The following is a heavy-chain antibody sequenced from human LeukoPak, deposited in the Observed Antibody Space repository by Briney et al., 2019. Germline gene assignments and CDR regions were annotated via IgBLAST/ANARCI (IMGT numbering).Heavy chain of an antibody. V-gene: IGHV3-23*01. D-gene: IGHD3-10*01. J-gene: IGHJ4*02. Sequence: PGGSLRLSCAASGFTFSSYAMSWVRQAPGKGVEWVSAISGSGGSTYYADSVKGRFTISRDNSKNTLYLQMNSLRAEDTAVYYCGGSGSYYGAPQHFDYWGQGTLVTVSS. CDR3: GGSGSYYGAPQHFDY. CDR1: GFTFSSYA. CDR2: ISGSGGST.